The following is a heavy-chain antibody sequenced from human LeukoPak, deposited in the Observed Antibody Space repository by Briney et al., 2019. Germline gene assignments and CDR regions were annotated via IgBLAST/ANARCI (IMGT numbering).Heavy chain of an antibody. CDR1: GYTFTGYY. J-gene: IGHJ4*02. Sequence: ASVKVSCKASGYTFTGYYMHWVRQAPGQGLEWMGWINPNSGGTNYAQKFQGRVTMTGDTSISTAYMELSRLRSDDTAVYYCARDLSLAVPAQGYWGQGTLVTVSS. CDR3: ARDLSLAVPAQGY. CDR2: INPNSGGT. V-gene: IGHV1-2*02. D-gene: IGHD6-19*01.